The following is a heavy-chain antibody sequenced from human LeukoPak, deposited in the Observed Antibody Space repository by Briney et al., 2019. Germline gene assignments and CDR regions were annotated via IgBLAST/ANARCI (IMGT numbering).Heavy chain of an antibody. D-gene: IGHD3-16*02. Sequence: GGSLRLSCVVSGITVSNYAMSWVRQAPGKGLEWVSSIRESGGGTIYADSVKGRFTISRDNSLNTVYLQMNSLRAEDTAVYYCAKDLYGVIAPNDASDFWGQGTLVTVSS. CDR1: GITVSNYA. CDR2: IRESGGGT. V-gene: IGHV3-23*01. CDR3: AKDLYGVIAPNDASDF. J-gene: IGHJ3*01.